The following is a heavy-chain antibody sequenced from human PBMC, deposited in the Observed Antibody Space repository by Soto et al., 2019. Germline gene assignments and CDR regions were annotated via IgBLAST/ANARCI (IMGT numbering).Heavy chain of an antibody. CDR3: ARGRVLGVAAAGTTDYYYYYMDV. D-gene: IGHD6-13*01. V-gene: IGHV4-34*01. J-gene: IGHJ6*03. Sequence: SETLSLTCAVYGGSFSGYYLSWIRPPPGKGLEWIGEINHSGSTNYNPSLKSRVTISVDTSKNQFSLKLSSVTAADTAVYYCARGRVLGVAAAGTTDYYYYYMDVWGKGTTVTV. CDR1: GGSFSGYY. CDR2: INHSGST.